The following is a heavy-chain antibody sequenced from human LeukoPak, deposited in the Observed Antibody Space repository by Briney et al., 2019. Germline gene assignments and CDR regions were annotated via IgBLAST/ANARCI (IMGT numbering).Heavy chain of an antibody. D-gene: IGHD6-19*01. Sequence: PETLSLTCTVSGGSIRSFYWSWIRQPPGKGLEWIGYISDSGSTSYNPSLKSRVTISVDASKNQFSLKLSSVTAADTAVYYCARAGRIPVTGTIGGFDYWGQGTLVTVSS. CDR1: GGSIRSFY. CDR3: ARAGRIPVTGTIGGFDY. CDR2: ISDSGST. J-gene: IGHJ4*02. V-gene: IGHV4-59*01.